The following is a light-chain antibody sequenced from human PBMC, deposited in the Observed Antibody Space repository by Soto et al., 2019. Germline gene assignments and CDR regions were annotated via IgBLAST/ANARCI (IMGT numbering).Light chain of an antibody. Sequence: DIQMTQSPSSVSASVGDRVTITCRASQVISWLGWYQQKPGKAPHLLIYGASSLQSGVPSRFSGSGSGTDFTLTISSPQAEDFATYYCQQGNSFPLTFGGGTKVEIK. CDR2: GAS. J-gene: IGKJ4*01. CDR1: QVISW. CDR3: QQGNSFPLT. V-gene: IGKV1-12*01.